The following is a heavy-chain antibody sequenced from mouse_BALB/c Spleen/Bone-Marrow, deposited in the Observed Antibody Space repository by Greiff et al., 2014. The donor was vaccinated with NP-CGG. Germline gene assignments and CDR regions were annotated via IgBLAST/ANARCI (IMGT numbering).Heavy chain of an antibody. D-gene: IGHD2-4*01. CDR1: GYTFTSYT. CDR2: INPSSGYT. J-gene: IGHJ3*01. Sequence: VQLHQSGAELARPGASVKMSCKASGYTFTSYTMHWVKQRPGQGLEWTGYINPSSGYTNYNQKFKDKATLTADKSSSTAYMQLSSLTSEDSVVYYCARSYYDYDRAWFAYWGQGTLVTVSA. CDR3: ARSYYDYDRAWFAY. V-gene: IGHV1-4*01.